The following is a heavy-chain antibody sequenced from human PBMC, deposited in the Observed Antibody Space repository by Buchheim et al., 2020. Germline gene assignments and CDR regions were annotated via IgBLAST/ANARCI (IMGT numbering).Heavy chain of an antibody. CDR2: ISSSSSYI. D-gene: IGHD3-3*01. J-gene: IGHJ6*02. CDR3: ARVGRFGVVIYYGMDV. V-gene: IGHV3-21*01. Sequence: EVQLVESGGGLVKPGGSLRLSCAASGFTFSSYSMNWVRQAPGKGLEWVSSISSSSSYIYYEDSVKGRFTISRDNAKNSLYLQMNSLRAEDTAVYYCARVGRFGVVIYYGMDVWGQGTT. CDR1: GFTFSSYS.